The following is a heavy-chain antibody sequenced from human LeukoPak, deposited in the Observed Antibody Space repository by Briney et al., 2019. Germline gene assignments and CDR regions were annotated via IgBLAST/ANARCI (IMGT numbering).Heavy chain of an antibody. CDR3: ARNYGVRAFDI. V-gene: IGHV4-59*01. Sequence: SETLSLTCTVSGGSISSYYWSWIRQPPGKGLEWTGYIYYSGSTNYNPSLKSRVTISVDTSKNQFSLKLSSVTAADTAVYYCARNYGVRAFDIWGQGTMVTVSS. CDR2: IYYSGST. CDR1: GGSISSYY. J-gene: IGHJ3*02. D-gene: IGHD4-17*01.